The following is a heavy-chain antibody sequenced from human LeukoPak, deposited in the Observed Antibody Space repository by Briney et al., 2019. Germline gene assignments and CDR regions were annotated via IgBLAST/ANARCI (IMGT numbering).Heavy chain of an antibody. Sequence: SETLSLTCAVYGGSFGDYYWTWIRQSPGKGLEWIGEINPSGSANNNPSLKSRVTTSLDTSKNQFSLDLSSVTAADTAVYYCARGGSMEADILTGYRAFDIWGQGTMVSVSS. CDR2: INPSGSA. CDR1: GGSFGDYY. CDR3: ARGGSMEADILTGYRAFDI. J-gene: IGHJ3*02. V-gene: IGHV4-34*01. D-gene: IGHD3-9*01.